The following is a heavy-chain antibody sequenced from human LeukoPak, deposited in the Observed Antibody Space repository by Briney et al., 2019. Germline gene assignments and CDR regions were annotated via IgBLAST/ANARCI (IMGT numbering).Heavy chain of an antibody. CDR1: GFTLSDFW. J-gene: IGHJ6*03. CDR2: KKQDGSEK. CDR3: ARRPYSGYGKYYYYMDV. D-gene: IGHD5-12*01. Sequence: PGGSLRLLCAASGFTLSDFWMSWVRQAPGKGLAWVANKKQDGSEKYYVDSVKGRFTISRDNAKNSLSLQMNSLRAEDTAVYYCARRPYSGYGKYYYYMDVWGKGTTVTVSS. V-gene: IGHV3-7*01.